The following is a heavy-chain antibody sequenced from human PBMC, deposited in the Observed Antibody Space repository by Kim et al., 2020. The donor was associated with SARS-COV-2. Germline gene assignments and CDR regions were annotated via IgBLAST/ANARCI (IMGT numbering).Heavy chain of an antibody. J-gene: IGHJ4*01. V-gene: IGHV4-61*01. CDR1: GGSVNSGSYY. Sequence: SESLSLTCTVSGGSVNSGSYYWSWIRQPPGKGLEWIGYIYYSGTTNSNPSLKSRVTMSVDTSKNQFSLRLWLLTAADTAVYFCARVNWETVLTSSYFDS. CDR3: ARVNWETVLTSSYFDS. CDR2: IYYSGTT. D-gene: IGHD1-26*01.